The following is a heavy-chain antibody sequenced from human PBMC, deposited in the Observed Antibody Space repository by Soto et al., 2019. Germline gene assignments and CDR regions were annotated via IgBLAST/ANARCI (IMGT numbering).Heavy chain of an antibody. CDR1: GAPISSGGYY. J-gene: IGHJ5*02. V-gene: IGHV4-31*01. D-gene: IGHD3-10*01. Sequence: QLQLQESGPGLVRPSQTLSLTCTVSGAPISSGGYYWSWIRQHPGKGPEWIGYIYNSGTTFYNPSLGSPITMSLEAAENDFSLELRSVTVAETAVYYCAREPISTPRGVTQVDPWGQGTLVTVSS. CDR2: IYNSGTT. CDR3: AREPISTPRGVTQVDP.